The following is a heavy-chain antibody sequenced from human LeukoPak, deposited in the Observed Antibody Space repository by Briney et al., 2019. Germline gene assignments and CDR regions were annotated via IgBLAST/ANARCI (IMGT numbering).Heavy chain of an antibody. CDR1: GGSISSSSYY. CDR2: IYYSGST. D-gene: IGHD2-21*01. Sequence: SETLSLTCTVSGGSISSSSYYWGWIRQPPGKGLEWIGSIYYSGSTYYNPSLKSRVTISVDTSKNQFSLRLSSVTAADTAVYYCARRASCGGDCYEDAFDIWGRGTMVTVSS. J-gene: IGHJ3*02. CDR3: ARRASCGGDCYEDAFDI. V-gene: IGHV4-39*07.